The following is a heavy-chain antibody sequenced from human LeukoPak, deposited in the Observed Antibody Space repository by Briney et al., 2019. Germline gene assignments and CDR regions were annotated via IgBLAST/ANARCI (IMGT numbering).Heavy chain of an antibody. CDR3: ARLVVPAAMSGGFDY. CDR1: GYTFTSYG. V-gene: IGHV1-18*01. Sequence: GASVKVSCKASGYTFTSYGISWVRQAPGQGPEWMGWISAYNGNTNYAQKLQGRVTMTTDTSTSTAYMELRSLRSDDTAVYYCARLVVPAAMSGGFDYWGQGTLVTVSS. D-gene: IGHD2-2*01. CDR2: ISAYNGNT. J-gene: IGHJ4*02.